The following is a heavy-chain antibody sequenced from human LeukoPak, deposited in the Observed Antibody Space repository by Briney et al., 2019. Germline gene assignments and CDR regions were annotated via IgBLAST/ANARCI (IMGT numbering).Heavy chain of an antibody. J-gene: IGHJ4*02. V-gene: IGHV4-4*02. CDR1: GASISSSHW. D-gene: IGHD3-22*01. CDR2: IYHSGST. CDR3: ARTYDTSGYYYAFDY. Sequence: SGTLSLTCAVSGASISSSHWWSWVRQAPGKGLEWIGEIYHSGSTNYNPSLKSRVTISVDKSKNQFSLKLNSVTAADTAVYYCARTYDTSGYYYAFDYWGQGTLVTVSS.